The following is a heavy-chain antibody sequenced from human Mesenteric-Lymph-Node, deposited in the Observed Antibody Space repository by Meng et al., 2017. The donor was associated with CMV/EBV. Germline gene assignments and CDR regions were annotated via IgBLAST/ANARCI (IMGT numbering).Heavy chain of an antibody. V-gene: IGHV3-20*01. D-gene: IGHD2-8*02. Sequence: GESLKISCAASGFNSGDFDMFWVRQTPGKGLQCVSGINCNGGGRGYADSVKGRFTISRDNAKNSLYLQMNSLTVDDTALYHCARRGTTGYFFDSWGPGTLVTVSS. J-gene: IGHJ4*02. CDR2: INCNGGGR. CDR1: GFNSGDFD. CDR3: ARRGTTGYFFDS.